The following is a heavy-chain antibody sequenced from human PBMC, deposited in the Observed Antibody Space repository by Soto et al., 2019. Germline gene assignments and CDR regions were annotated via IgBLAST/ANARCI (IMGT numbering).Heavy chain of an antibody. Sequence: SVKLSCKASGGTFSSYTISWVRQAPGQGLEWMGRIIPILGIANYAQKFQGRVTITADKSTSTAYMELSSLRSEDTAVYYCARYCSSTSCYASGEYNWFDPWGQGTLVTVSS. J-gene: IGHJ5*02. CDR1: GGTFSSYT. CDR2: IIPILGIA. CDR3: ARYCSSTSCYASGEYNWFDP. D-gene: IGHD2-2*01. V-gene: IGHV1-69*02.